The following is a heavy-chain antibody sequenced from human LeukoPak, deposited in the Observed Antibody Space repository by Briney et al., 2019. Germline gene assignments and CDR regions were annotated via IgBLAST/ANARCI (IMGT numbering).Heavy chain of an antibody. CDR3: AKSRARRDGSSGSIDY. J-gene: IGHJ4*02. V-gene: IGHV3-23*01. D-gene: IGHD3-22*01. CDR1: GFTFTNYA. Sequence: GSLRLSCVASGFTFTNYAMSWVRQAPGKGLEWVSAISGSGGDTYYADSVKGRFTISRDNSKNTLHLQMNSLRADDTAVYYCAKSRARRDGSSGSIDYWGQGTLVTVSS. CDR2: ISGSGGDT.